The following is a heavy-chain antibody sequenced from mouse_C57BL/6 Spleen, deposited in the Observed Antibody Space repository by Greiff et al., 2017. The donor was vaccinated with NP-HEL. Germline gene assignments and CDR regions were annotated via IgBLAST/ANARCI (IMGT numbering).Heavy chain of an antibody. CDR1: GYTFTSYW. CDR2: IHPNSGST. J-gene: IGHJ4*01. CDR3: ARRSIYYDYDDAMDY. D-gene: IGHD2-4*01. V-gene: IGHV1-64*01. Sequence: QVQLQQPGAELVKPGASVKLSCKASGYTFTSYWMHWVKQRPGQGLEWIGMIHPNSGSTNYNEKFKSKATLTVDKSSSTDYMQLSSLTSEDSAVYYCARRSIYYDYDDAMDYWGQGTSVTVSS.